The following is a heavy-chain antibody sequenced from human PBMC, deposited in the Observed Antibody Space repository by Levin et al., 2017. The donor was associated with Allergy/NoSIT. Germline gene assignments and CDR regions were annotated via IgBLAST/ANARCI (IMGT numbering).Heavy chain of an antibody. Sequence: GESLKISCAASGFTFSSYAMSWVRQAPGKGLEWVSAISGSGGSTYYADSVKGRFTISRDNSKNTLYLQMNSLRAEDTAVYYCAKDRGGITSLCSTWGQGTLVTVSS. J-gene: IGHJ5*02. CDR2: ISGSGGST. CDR1: GFTFSSYA. D-gene: IGHD3-10*01. CDR3: AKDRGGITSLCST. V-gene: IGHV3-23*01.